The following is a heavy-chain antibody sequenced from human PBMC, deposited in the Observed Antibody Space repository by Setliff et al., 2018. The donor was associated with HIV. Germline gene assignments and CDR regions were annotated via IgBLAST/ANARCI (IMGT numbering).Heavy chain of an antibody. CDR2: INAGNGNT. D-gene: IGHD2-21*02. V-gene: IGHV1-3*01. CDR3: ARSQTAVVTQDY. Sequence: EASVKVSCKASGYTFTTCAMHWVRQAPGQRLEWMGWINAGNGNTKYSQNFQGRVTITRDTSASTAYMELTSLRSEDTAVYYCARSQTAVVTQDYWGQGTLVTVSS. J-gene: IGHJ4*02. CDR1: GYTFTTCA.